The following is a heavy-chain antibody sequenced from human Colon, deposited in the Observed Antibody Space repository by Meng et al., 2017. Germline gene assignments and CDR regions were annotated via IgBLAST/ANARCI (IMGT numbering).Heavy chain of an antibody. CDR3: TKGRYFDWSGVSHWFDP. J-gene: IGHJ5*02. Sequence: GESLKISCAASGFSFSSYSMAWVRQAPGKGLEWVSGISGSGGNTYYAASVKGRFTISRDNSKNILILEMNSLRGDDTAVYHCTKGRYFDWSGVSHWFDPWGQGTLVTVSS. V-gene: IGHV3-23*01. CDR2: ISGSGGNT. D-gene: IGHD3-9*01. CDR1: GFSFSSYS.